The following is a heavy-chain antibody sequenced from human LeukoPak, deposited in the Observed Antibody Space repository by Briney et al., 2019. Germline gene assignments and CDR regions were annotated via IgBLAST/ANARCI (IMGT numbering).Heavy chain of an antibody. J-gene: IGHJ4*02. CDR1: GFTFSSYA. V-gene: IGHV3-23*01. D-gene: IGHD3-10*01. CDR2: ISGSDGST. Sequence: GGSLRLSCAASGFTFSSYAMSWVRQAPGKGLEWVSGISGSDGSTNYADSVKGRFTISRENSKNTLYLQMNSLRAEDTAVYYCAKGGRGSGSYSLNYFDYWGQGTLVTVSS. CDR3: AKGGRGSGSYSLNYFDY.